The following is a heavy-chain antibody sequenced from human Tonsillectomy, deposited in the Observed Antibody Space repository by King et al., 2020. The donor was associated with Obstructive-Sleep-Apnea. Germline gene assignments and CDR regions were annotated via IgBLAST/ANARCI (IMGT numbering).Heavy chain of an antibody. CDR2: ISYDGSNK. CDR3: AKVRAEDYDSSCPHY. D-gene: IGHD3-22*01. J-gene: IGHJ4*02. CDR1: GFTFNNSG. Sequence: QVQLVESGGGVVQPGRSLRLSCAAAGFTFNNSGMHWVRQAPGKGLEWVAIISYDGSNKYYADSVKGRFTISRDNSKNTLYLQMNSLRAEDTAVYYCAKVRAEDYDSSCPHYWGQGTLVTVSS. V-gene: IGHV3-30*18.